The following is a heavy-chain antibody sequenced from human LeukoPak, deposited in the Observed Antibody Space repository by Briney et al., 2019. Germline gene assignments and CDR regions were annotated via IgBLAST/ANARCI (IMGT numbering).Heavy chain of an antibody. D-gene: IGHD3-22*01. CDR3: AGSGYHNWFDP. J-gene: IGHJ5*02. V-gene: IGHV4-59*01. CDR1: GGSISSYY. CDR2: IYYSGST. Sequence: SETLSLTCTVSGGSISSYYWSWIRQPPGKGLEWIGYIYYSGSTNYNPSLKSRVTISVDTSKNQFSLKLSSVTAADTAVYYCAGSGYHNWFDPWGQGTLVTVSS.